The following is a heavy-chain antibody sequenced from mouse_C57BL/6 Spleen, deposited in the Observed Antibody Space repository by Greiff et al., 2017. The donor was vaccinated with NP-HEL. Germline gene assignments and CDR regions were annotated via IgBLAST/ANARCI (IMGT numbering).Heavy chain of an antibody. J-gene: IGHJ2*01. D-gene: IGHD1-1*01. V-gene: IGHV14-4*01. CDR1: GFNIKDDY. Sequence: EVKLMESGAELVRPGASVKLSCTASGFNIKDDYMHWVKQRPEQGLEWIGWIDPENGDTEYASKFQGKATITADTSSNTAYLQLSSLTSEDTAVYYCTLYYYGSSSYYFDYWGQGTTLTVSS. CDR2: IDPENGDT. CDR3: TLYYYGSSSYYFDY.